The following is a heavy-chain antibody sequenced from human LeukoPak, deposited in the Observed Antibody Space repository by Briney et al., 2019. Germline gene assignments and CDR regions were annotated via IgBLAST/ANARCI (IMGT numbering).Heavy chain of an antibody. D-gene: IGHD3-10*01. J-gene: IGHJ6*03. Sequence: SVKVSCKASGGTFSSYAISWVRQAPGQGLEWMGRIISILGIANYAQKFQGRVTITADKSTSTAYMELSSLRSEDTAVYYCARSLRFGEIYYYMDVWGKGTTVTVSS. CDR3: ARSLRFGEIYYYMDV. CDR1: GGTFSSYA. V-gene: IGHV1-69*04. CDR2: IISILGIA.